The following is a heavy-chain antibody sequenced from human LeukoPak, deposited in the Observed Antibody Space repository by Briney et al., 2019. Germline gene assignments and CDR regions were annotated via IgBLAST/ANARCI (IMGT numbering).Heavy chain of an antibody. Sequence: ASVKVSCKASGYTFTTYDLNWVRQATGQGPEWMGWMNPNSGNTGYAQKFQGRVTMTRNIPITTAYMELSNLTSEDTAVYYCARRIRGAPTDYWGQGTLVTVSS. CDR2: MNPNSGNT. D-gene: IGHD3-10*01. J-gene: IGHJ4*02. CDR3: ARRIRGAPTDY. V-gene: IGHV1-8*01. CDR1: GYTFTTYD.